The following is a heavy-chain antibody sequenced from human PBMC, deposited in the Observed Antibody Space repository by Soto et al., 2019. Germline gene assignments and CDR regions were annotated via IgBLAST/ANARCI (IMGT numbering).Heavy chain of an antibody. CDR3: ARHGYYVPYWYFDL. V-gene: IGHV4-59*08. CDR2: IYYSGIT. CDR1: GGSISSYY. J-gene: IGHJ2*01. Sequence: QVQLQESGPGLVKPSETLSLTCTVSGGSISSYYWSWIRQPPGKGLEWIGYIYYSGITNYNPSLKRRVSKSVDTSKNQFALELSSVTSADTAVYYCARHGYYVPYWYFDLWGRGTLVTVSS. D-gene: IGHD3-10*02.